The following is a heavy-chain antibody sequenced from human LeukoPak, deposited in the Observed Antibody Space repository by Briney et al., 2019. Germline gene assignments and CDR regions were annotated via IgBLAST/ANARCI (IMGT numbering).Heavy chain of an antibody. V-gene: IGHV1-18*01. Sequence: ASVKVSCKASGYTFTSYGISWVRQAPGQGLEWMGWISAYNGNTNYAQKLQGRVAMTTDTSTSTAYMELRSLRSDDTAVYYWARDYGPTHYYGSGTLLSPDYWGQGTLVTVSS. CDR2: ISAYNGNT. J-gene: IGHJ4*02. CDR1: GYTFTSYG. D-gene: IGHD3-10*01. CDR3: ARDYGPTHYYGSGTLLSPDY.